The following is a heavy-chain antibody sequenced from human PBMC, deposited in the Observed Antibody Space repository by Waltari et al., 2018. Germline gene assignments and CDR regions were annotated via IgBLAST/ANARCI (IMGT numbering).Heavy chain of an antibody. CDR3: ARLGEVVPAARPWFDP. Sequence: QVQLQESGPGLVKPSETLSLTCTVSGGSISSYYWRWIRQPPGKGLEWIGYIYYSGSTNYNPSLKSRVTISVDTSKNQFSLKLSSVTAADTAVYYCARLGEVVPAARPWFDPLGPGNPGHRLL. D-gene: IGHD2-2*01. CDR2: IYYSGST. V-gene: IGHV4-59*01. CDR1: GGSISSYY. J-gene: IGHJ5*02.